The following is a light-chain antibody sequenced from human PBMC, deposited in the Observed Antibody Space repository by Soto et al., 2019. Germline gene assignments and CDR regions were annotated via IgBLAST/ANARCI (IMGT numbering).Light chain of an antibody. Sequence: DIVMTQSPDSLAVSLGERATINCKSSQSVLSSSNNKNCLAWYQQKSGQPPKLLIYWASTRESGVPDRFSGSGSGTDFTLTISGLEPEDVATYYCLQDHSYPLTFGGGTKVDIK. CDR1: QSVLSSSNNKNC. V-gene: IGKV4-1*01. CDR3: LQDHSYPLT. J-gene: IGKJ4*01. CDR2: WAS.